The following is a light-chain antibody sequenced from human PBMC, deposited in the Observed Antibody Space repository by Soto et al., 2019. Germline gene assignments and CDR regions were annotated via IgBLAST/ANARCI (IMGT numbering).Light chain of an antibody. CDR3: QKYSSVPV. Sequence: DIQMTQSPTSLSASVGDRVTITCRASQAFRNFVAWYHQKPGKAPNLLIYAASTLQSGVPSRFSGSGSGTDFTLTINSLQPEDVATYSCQKYSSVPVFGPGTKVEIK. V-gene: IGKV1-27*01. J-gene: IGKJ3*01. CDR1: QAFRNF. CDR2: AAS.